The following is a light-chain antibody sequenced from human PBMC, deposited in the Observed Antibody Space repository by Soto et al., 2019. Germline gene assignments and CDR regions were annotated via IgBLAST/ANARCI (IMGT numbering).Light chain of an antibody. CDR2: GAS. CDR3: QQCGSSPIT. J-gene: IGKJ5*01. CDR1: QTVSSNF. Sequence: EIVLTQSPATLSLSPGEKATLSCRASQTVSSNFLAWYQQKPGQAPRILIYGASSRATGIPARFSGSVSGTVFTLTISRLEPEDFAVYYCQQCGSSPITFGQGTRLEIK. V-gene: IGKV3-20*01.